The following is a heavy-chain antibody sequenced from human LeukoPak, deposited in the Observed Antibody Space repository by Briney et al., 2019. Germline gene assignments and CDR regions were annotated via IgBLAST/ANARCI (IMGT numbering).Heavy chain of an antibody. Sequence: ETLSLTCAVYGGSFSGYYWSWIRQPPGKGLEWVSGINWNGGSTGYADSVKGRFTISRDNAKNSLYLQMNSLRAEDTALYHCARVSTRRLYYFDYWGQGTLVTVSS. CDR1: GGSFSGYY. CDR3: ARVSTRRLYYFDY. V-gene: IGHV3-20*01. J-gene: IGHJ4*02. D-gene: IGHD1-1*01. CDR2: INWNGGST.